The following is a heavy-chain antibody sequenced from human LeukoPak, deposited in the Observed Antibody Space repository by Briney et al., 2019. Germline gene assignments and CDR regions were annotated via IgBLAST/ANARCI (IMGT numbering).Heavy chain of an antibody. CDR1: GFTFSSYS. CDR3: AREVADCSSTSCYMMIYYYGMDV. V-gene: IGHV3-48*02. CDR2: ISSSSSTI. Sequence: GGSLRLSCAASGFTFSSYSMNWVRQAPGEGLEWVSYISSSSSTIYYADSVKGRFTISGDNAKNSLYLQMNSLRDEDTAVYYCAREVADCSSTSCYMMIYYYGMDVWGQGTTVTVSS. D-gene: IGHD2-2*01. J-gene: IGHJ6*02.